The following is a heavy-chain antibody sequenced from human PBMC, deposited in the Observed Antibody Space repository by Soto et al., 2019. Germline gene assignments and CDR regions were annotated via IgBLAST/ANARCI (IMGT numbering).Heavy chain of an antibody. CDR3: ARQPSYYYDSSGYYLGDY. CDR1: GYSFTSYW. Sequence: PGKSLKISCKGSGYSFTSYWIGWVRQMPGKGLEWMGVIYPGDSDTRYSPSFQGQVTISADKSISTAYLQWSSLKASDTAMYYCARQPSYYYDSSGYYLGDYWGQGTLVTVSS. CDR2: IYPGDSDT. D-gene: IGHD3-22*01. V-gene: IGHV5-51*01. J-gene: IGHJ4*02.